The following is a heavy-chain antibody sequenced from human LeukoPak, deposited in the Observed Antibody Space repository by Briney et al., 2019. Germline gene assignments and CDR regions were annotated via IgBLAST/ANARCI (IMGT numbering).Heavy chain of an antibody. V-gene: IGHV3-73*01. CDR3: TRPVPSSRTLMGFDP. Sequence: GGSLKLSCAASGFTFSGSAMHWVRQASGKGLDWVGRIRSKANSYATAYAASVKGRFTISRDDSKNTAYLQMNSLKTEETAVYYCTRPVPSSRTLMGFDPWGQGTLVTVSS. D-gene: IGHD2-2*01. J-gene: IGHJ5*02. CDR2: IRSKANSYAT. CDR1: GFTFSGSA.